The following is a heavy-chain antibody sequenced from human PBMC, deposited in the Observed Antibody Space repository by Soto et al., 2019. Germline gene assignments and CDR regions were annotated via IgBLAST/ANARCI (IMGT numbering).Heavy chain of an antibody. CDR2: INHSGST. J-gene: IGHJ6*03. CDR1: GGSFSGYY. V-gene: IGHV4-34*01. Sequence: QVQLQQWGAGLLKPSETLSLTCAVYGGSFSGYYWSWIRQPAGKGLEWIGEINHSGSTNYNPSLKSRVTISVDTSKNLFSLKLSSVTAADTAVYYCARGRIAAAYYYYMDVWGKGTTVTVSS. D-gene: IGHD6-6*01. CDR3: ARGRIAAAYYYYMDV.